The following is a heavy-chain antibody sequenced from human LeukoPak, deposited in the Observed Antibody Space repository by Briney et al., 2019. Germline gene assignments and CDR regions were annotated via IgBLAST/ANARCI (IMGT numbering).Heavy chain of an antibody. CDR2: IYYSGST. J-gene: IGHJ4*02. CDR3: ASLGVAGYSYGDDY. V-gene: IGHV4-59*01. CDR1: GGSISSYY. Sequence: SETLSLTCTVSGGSISSYYWSWIRQPPGKGLEWIGYIYYSGSTNYNPSLKSRVTISVDTSKNQFSLKLSSVTAADTAVYYCASLGVAGYSYGDDYWGRGTLVTVSS. D-gene: IGHD5-18*01.